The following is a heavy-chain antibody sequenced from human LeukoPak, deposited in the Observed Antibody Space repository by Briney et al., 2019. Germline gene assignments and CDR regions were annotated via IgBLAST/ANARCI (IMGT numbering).Heavy chain of an antibody. J-gene: IGHJ4*02. D-gene: IGHD3-10*01. CDR2: ISGDGGST. Sequence: GGSLRLSCAASGFTFDDYAMHWVRHAPGKGLEWVSLISGDGGSTYYADSVKGRFTISRDNSKNSLYLKMNSLRTEDTALYYCAKSKTYYYGSGSHRFDYWGQGTLVTVSS. V-gene: IGHV3-43*02. CDR1: GFTFDDYA. CDR3: AKSKTYYYGSGSHRFDY.